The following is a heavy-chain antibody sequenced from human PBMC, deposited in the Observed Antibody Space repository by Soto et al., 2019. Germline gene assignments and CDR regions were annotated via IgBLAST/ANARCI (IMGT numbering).Heavy chain of an antibody. J-gene: IGHJ4*02. Sequence: ASVKVSCKVSGYTLTELSMHWVRQAPGKGLEWMGGFDPEDGETIYAQKFQGRVTMTEDTSTDTAYMELSSLRSEDTAVYYCATRSFSSWYQGHDYWGQGTLVTVSS. D-gene: IGHD6-13*01. CDR2: FDPEDGET. CDR3: ATRSFSSWYQGHDY. V-gene: IGHV1-24*01. CDR1: GYTLTELS.